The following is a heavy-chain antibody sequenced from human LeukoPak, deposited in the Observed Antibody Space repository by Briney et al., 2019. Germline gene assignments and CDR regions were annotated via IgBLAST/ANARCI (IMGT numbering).Heavy chain of an antibody. CDR1: GYSFDTYW. CDR2: IYPGDSDT. CDR3: ARRSTYGSGTNYLFDY. D-gene: IGHD3-10*01. Sequence: GESLKISCKGSGYSFDTYWIGWVRQMPGKGPEWLGVIYPGDSDTRYSPSLQGQVTISADKSISTAYLQWSSLKASDTAMYYCARRSTYGSGTNYLFDYWGQGTLVTVSS. J-gene: IGHJ4*02. V-gene: IGHV5-51*01.